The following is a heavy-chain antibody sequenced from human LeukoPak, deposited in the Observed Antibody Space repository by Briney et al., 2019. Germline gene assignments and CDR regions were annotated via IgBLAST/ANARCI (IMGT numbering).Heavy chain of an antibody. V-gene: IGHV4-4*07. J-gene: IGHJ3*02. D-gene: IGHD1-7*01. Sequence: PSETLSLTCSVSGGSISGYYWTWIRQPAGKGLEWIGRVYTSGSTHYNPSLKTRLTMSVDTSKNQFSLKLSSVTAADTAVYYCARLITGTMPAFDIWGQGTMVTVSS. CDR3: ARLITGTMPAFDI. CDR2: VYTSGST. CDR1: GGSISGYY.